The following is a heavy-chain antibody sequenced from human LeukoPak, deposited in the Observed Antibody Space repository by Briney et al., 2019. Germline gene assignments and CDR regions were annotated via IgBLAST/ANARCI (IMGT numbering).Heavy chain of an antibody. CDR3: ARDRIGSGSYHSLNYYYYYMDV. CDR2: INPSGGST. D-gene: IGHD1-26*01. V-gene: IGHV1-46*01. J-gene: IGHJ6*03. Sequence: ASVKVSCKASGYTFTSYYMHWVRQAPGQGLEWMGIINPSGGSTSYAQKFQGRVTMTRDMSTSTVYMELSSLRSEDTAVYYCARDRIGSGSYHSLNYYYYYMDVWGKGTTVTVSS. CDR1: GYTFTSYY.